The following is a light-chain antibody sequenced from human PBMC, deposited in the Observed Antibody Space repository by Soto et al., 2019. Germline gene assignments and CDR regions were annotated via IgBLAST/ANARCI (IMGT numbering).Light chain of an antibody. CDR1: QSVSSSY. CDR2: GAS. CDR3: QHYAMSPPFT. Sequence: IVLTQSPGTLSLSPGERATLPCRASQSVSSSYLAWYQQKPGQAPRLLIFGASSRATGIPDRFSGSGSGTDFTLTISGLEPEDFAVYYCQHYAMSPPFTFGPGTKVD. J-gene: IGKJ3*01. V-gene: IGKV3-20*01.